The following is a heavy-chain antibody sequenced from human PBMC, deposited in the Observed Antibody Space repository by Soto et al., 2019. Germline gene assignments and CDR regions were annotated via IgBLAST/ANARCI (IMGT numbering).Heavy chain of an antibody. D-gene: IGHD3-3*01. Sequence: QVQLQESGPGLVKPSETLSLTCSVPGGSIRSHNWSWIRQPPGKGLEWIGCMYSSAMTEYNPSLKRRVIIAADTATNQVSLKPSSATAADTAVYYCARHLFDSWKGYPYYYDMDVWGKGTAVTVSS. CDR3: ARHLFDSWKGYPYYYDMDV. V-gene: IGHV4-59*08. CDR2: MYSSAMT. J-gene: IGHJ6*03. CDR1: GGSIRSHN.